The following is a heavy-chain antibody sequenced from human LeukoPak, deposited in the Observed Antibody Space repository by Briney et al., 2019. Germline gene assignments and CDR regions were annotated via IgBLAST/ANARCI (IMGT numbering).Heavy chain of an antibody. V-gene: IGHV3-74*01. CDR1: GFTFSSYW. D-gene: IGHD3-10*02. CDR3: AELGITMIGGV. Sequence: GGSLRLSCAASGFTFSSYWMHWVRQAPGKGLVWVSRINSDGSSTSYADSVKGRFTISRDNAKNTLYLRMNSLRAEDTAVYYCAELGITMIGGVWGKGTTVTISS. CDR2: INSDGSST. J-gene: IGHJ6*04.